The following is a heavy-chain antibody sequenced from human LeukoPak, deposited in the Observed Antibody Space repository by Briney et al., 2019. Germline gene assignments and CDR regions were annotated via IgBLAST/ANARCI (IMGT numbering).Heavy chain of an antibody. Sequence: GGSLRLSCAASGFTFSSYGMHWVRQAPGKGLEWVAFIRYDGSNKYYADSVKGRFTISRDNYKNTLYLQMNSLRAEDTAVYYCAKDRTLYSSEDYWGQGTLVTVSS. CDR2: IRYDGSNK. CDR3: AKDRTLYSSEDY. CDR1: GFTFSSYG. D-gene: IGHD6-25*01. J-gene: IGHJ4*02. V-gene: IGHV3-30*02.